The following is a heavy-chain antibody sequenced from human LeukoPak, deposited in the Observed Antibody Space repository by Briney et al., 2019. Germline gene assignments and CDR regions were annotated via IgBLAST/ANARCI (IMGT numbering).Heavy chain of an antibody. CDR2: IYHSGST. CDR3: AREVVKANAFDI. V-gene: IGHV4-34*01. CDR1: GGSFSGYY. Sequence: ASETLSLTCAVYGGSFSGYYWSWIRQPPGKGLEWIGYIYHSGSTYYNPSLKSRVTISVDRSKNQFSLKLSSVTAADTAVYYCAREVVKANAFDIWGQGTMVTVSS. J-gene: IGHJ3*02. D-gene: IGHD2-15*01.